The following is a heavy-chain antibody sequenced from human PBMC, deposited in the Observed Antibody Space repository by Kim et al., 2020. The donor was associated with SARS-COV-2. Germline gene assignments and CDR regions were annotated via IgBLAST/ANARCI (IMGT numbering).Heavy chain of an antibody. J-gene: IGHJ6*01. CDR1: GFSFTDHD. CDR2: TRNKANGYTT. Sequence: GGSLRLSCAASGFSFTDHDMDWVRQAPGKGLEWVSRTRNKANGYTTEYIASVRGRFTISRDDSKKSSYLQMNSLKTEDTAVYYCVRGHLWFDACGMDVWGQGTSVTVSS. CDR3: VRGHLWFDACGMDV. V-gene: IGHV3-72*01. D-gene: IGHD3-10*01.